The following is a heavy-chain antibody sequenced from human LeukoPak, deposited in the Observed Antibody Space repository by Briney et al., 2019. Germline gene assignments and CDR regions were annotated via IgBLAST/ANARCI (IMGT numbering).Heavy chain of an antibody. CDR2: ISSSSTYI. J-gene: IGHJ4*02. Sequence: GGSLRLSCAASGFIFTTYSVNWVRQAPGKGLEWVSSISSSSTYISYADSVEGRFTISRDNAKNSLYLQMNSLRAEDTAVYYCAKNYGDSYFDYWGQGTLVTVSS. CDR3: AKNYGDSYFDY. CDR1: GFIFTTYS. D-gene: IGHD4-17*01. V-gene: IGHV3-21*04.